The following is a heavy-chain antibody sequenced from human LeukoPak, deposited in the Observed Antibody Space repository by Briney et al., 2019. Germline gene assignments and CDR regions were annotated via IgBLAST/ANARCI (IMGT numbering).Heavy chain of an antibody. V-gene: IGHV4-38-2*02. D-gene: IGHD2-2*01. CDR2: IYHSGST. J-gene: IGHJ4*02. CDR3: ARELGYCSSTSCFYFDY. CDR1: GYSISSGYY. Sequence: SETLSLTCTVSGYSISSGYYWGWIRQPPGKGLEWIGSIYHSGSTYYNPSLKSRVTISVDTSKNQFSLKLSSVTAADTAVYYCARELGYCSSTSCFYFDYWGQGTLVTVSS.